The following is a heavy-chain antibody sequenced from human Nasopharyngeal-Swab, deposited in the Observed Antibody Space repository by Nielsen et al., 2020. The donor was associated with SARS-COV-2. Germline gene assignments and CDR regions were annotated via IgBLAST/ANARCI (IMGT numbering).Heavy chain of an antibody. J-gene: IGHJ6*02. Sequence: WVRQAPGQGLEWMGWINTNTGNPTYAQGFTGRFVFSLDTSVSTAYLQISSLKAEDTAVYYCARVYCTNGVCYGLDYYYYYSMDVWGQGTTVTVSS. CDR3: ARVYCTNGVCYGLDYYYYYSMDV. D-gene: IGHD2-8*01. CDR2: INTNTGNP. V-gene: IGHV7-4-1*02.